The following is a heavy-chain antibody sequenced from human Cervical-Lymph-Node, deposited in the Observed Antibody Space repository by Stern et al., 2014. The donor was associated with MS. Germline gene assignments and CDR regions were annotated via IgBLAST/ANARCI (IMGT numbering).Heavy chain of an antibody. V-gene: IGHV4-4*02. CDR2: IYHSGST. J-gene: IGHJ6*02. CDR3: ARVTLEGAIMGV. Sequence: QVQLQESGPGLVKPSGTLSLTCAVSGGSISSSNWWSWVRQPPGKGLEGIGEIYHSGSTTYNPSLKSRVTISGDKSKNQFSLKLSSVTAADTAVYYCARVTLEGAIMGVWGQGTTVTVSS. CDR1: GGSISSSNW. D-gene: IGHD1-26*01.